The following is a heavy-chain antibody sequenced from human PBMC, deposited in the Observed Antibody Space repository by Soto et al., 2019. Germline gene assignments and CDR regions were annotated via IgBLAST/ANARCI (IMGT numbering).Heavy chain of an antibody. CDR1: GFTFSSYA. V-gene: IGHV3-23*01. D-gene: IGHD3-22*01. Sequence: EVQLLESGGGLVQPGGSLRLSCAASGFTFSSYAMSWVRQAPGKGLEWVPAISGSGGSTYYADSVKGRFTISRDNSKNTLYLQMNSLRAEDTAVYYCAKGGTYYYDSSGYYDYWGQGTLVTVSS. J-gene: IGHJ4*02. CDR3: AKGGTYYYDSSGYYDY. CDR2: ISGSGGST.